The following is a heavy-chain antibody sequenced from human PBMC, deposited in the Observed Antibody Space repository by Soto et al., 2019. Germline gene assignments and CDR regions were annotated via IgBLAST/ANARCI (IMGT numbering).Heavy chain of an antibody. CDR2: ISSSSSYI. Sequence: GGSLRLSCAASGFTFSSYSMNWVRQAPGKGLEWVSSISSSSSYIYYADSVKGRFTISRDNAKNSLYLQMNSLRAEDTAVYYCAGLKTDILAGYYPFDYWGQGTLVTVSS. D-gene: IGHD3-9*01. CDR3: AGLKTDILAGYYPFDY. J-gene: IGHJ4*02. CDR1: GFTFSSYS. V-gene: IGHV3-21*01.